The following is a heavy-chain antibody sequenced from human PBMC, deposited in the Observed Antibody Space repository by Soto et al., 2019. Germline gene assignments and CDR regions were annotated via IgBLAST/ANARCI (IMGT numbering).Heavy chain of an antibody. CDR2: INPNSGGT. V-gene: IGHV1-2*02. Sequence: ASLKVYCQASGYTFSGVNIHCVRQASGQGLEWMGWINPNSGGTKSAEKFQGRVTMTRDTSISTAYMELSRLTSDDTAVYYCASAAVTGTAGLDFCGQGTQVTV. CDR1: GYTFSGVN. CDR3: ASAAVTGTAGLDF. J-gene: IGHJ4*02. D-gene: IGHD6-19*01.